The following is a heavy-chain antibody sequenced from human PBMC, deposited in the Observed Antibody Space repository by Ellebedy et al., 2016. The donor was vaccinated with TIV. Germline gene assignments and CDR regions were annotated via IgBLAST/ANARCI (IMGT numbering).Heavy chain of an antibody. CDR3: ARGGSHRLPPDY. CDR2: ISGSGGST. D-gene: IGHD5-12*01. Sequence: GGSLRLSXAASGFTFSSYAMSWVRQAPGKGLEWVSAISGSGGSTYYADSVKGRFTISRDNSKNTLYLQMNSLRAEDTAVYYCARGGSHRLPPDYWGQGTLVTVSS. CDR1: GFTFSSYA. J-gene: IGHJ4*02. V-gene: IGHV3-23*01.